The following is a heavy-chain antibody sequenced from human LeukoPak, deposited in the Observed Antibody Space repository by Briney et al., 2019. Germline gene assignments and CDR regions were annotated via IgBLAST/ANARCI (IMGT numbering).Heavy chain of an antibody. Sequence: GGSLRLSFVASGFTFSDYAMHWVRQTPKKGLEWVSGISWNGGRIGYADSVKGRFTISRDTGKNSLYLQMNSLRTEDMGLYYCAKDKDIGGVLDSPTFDSWGQGTLVTVSS. CDR3: AKDKDIGGVLDSPTFDS. D-gene: IGHD3/OR15-3a*01. CDR2: ISWNGGRI. CDR1: GFTFSDYA. V-gene: IGHV3-9*03. J-gene: IGHJ4*02.